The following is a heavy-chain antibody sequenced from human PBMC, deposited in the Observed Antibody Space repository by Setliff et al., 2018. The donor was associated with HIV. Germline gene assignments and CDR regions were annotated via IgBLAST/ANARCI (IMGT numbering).Heavy chain of an antibody. CDR3: ARHNVITYGGLIYDYLYYGLDV. CDR2: IYHSEYT. Sequence: KSSETLSLTCAVSGGSISSDNWWTWVRQAPGKGLEWIGEIYHSEYTNYNPSLKSRVSMSLDTSKNEISLKVTSVTAADTAVYYCARHNVITYGGLIYDYLYYGLDVWGRGTPVTVSS. CDR1: GGSISSDNW. V-gene: IGHV4-4*02. D-gene: IGHD3-16*02. J-gene: IGHJ6*02.